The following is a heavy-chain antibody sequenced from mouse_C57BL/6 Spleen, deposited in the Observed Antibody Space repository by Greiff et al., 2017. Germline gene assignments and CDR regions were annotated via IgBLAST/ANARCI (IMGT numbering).Heavy chain of an antibody. CDR3: TREAVAWYVDV. CDR1: GYTFTSYW. J-gene: IGHJ1*03. Sequence: EVQLQQSGTVLARPGASVKMSCKTSGYTFTSYWMHWVKQRPGQGLEWIGALCPGNSDTSNNQKFKGKDKLTAVTSASTAYMELSSLTNEDSAVYYCTREAVAWYVDVWGTGTTVTVSS. CDR2: LCPGNSDT. V-gene: IGHV1-5*01. D-gene: IGHD1-1*01.